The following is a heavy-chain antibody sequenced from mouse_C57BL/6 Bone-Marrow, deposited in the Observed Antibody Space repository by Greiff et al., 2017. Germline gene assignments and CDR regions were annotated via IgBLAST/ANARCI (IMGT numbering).Heavy chain of an antibody. CDR2: IDPSDSYT. Sequence: VQLQQPGAELVMPGASVKLSCKASGYTFTSYWMHWVKQRPGQGLEWIGEIDPSDSYTNYNQKFKGKSTLTVDKSSSTAYMQLSSLTSEDSAVYYGARSPYYYGSSYWYCDVWGTGTTVTVSS. CDR1: GYTFTSYW. D-gene: IGHD1-1*01. J-gene: IGHJ1*03. V-gene: IGHV1-69*01. CDR3: ARSPYYYGSSYWYCDV.